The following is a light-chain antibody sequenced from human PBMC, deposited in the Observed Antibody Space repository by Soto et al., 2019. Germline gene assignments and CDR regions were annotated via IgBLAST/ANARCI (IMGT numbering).Light chain of an antibody. Sequence: DIVMTQSPATLSVSPGERVTLSCRASQSVSSDLAWYQQKPGQAPRLLIYCASTRSPGIPARFSGSGSRTEFTLTNSSLLSEDFAVYSYYHYNNWPRPFGQGTAVDIK. CDR3: YHYNNWPRP. CDR1: QSVSSD. J-gene: IGKJ1*01. CDR2: CAS. V-gene: IGKV3-15*01.